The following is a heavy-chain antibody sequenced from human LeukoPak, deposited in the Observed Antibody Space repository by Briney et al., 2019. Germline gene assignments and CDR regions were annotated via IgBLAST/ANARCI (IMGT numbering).Heavy chain of an antibody. D-gene: IGHD1-26*01. J-gene: IGHJ4*02. CDR2: IRYDGSNK. Sequence: GGSLRLSCAASGFTFSTYGMHWVRQAPAKGLEWVAFIRYDGSNKYYADSVKGRFTISRDNSKNTLYLQMNSLRAADTAVYYCATNSGNYFNGFDYWGQGTLVTVSS. CDR1: GFTFSTYG. V-gene: IGHV3-30*02. CDR3: ATNSGNYFNGFDY.